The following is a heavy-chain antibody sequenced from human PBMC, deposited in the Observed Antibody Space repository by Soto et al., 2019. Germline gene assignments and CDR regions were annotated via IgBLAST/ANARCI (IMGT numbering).Heavy chain of an antibody. D-gene: IGHD4-17*01. J-gene: IGHJ4*02. V-gene: IGHV4-30-4*01. CDR1: GGSISSGDYY. CDR2: IYYSGST. Sequence: QVQLQESGPGLVKPSQTLSLTCTVSGGSISSGDYYCSWIRQPPGKGLEWIGYIYYSGSTYYNPSLKSRVTISVDTSKNQFSLKLSSVTAADTAVYYFASYGGNSVYFYYWGQGTLVTVSS. CDR3: ASYGGNSVYFYY.